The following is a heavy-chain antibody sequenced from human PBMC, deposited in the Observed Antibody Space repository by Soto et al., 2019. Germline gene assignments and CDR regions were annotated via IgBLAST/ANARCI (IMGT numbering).Heavy chain of an antibody. CDR1: GFTFSSYA. V-gene: IGHV3-33*08. CDR2: IWYDGSNK. CDR3: ARGKDCGGDCYPLDY. J-gene: IGHJ4*02. Sequence: QVQLVESGGGVVQPGRSLRLSCAASGFTFSSYAMHWVRQAPGKGLEWVAVIWYDGSNKYYADSVKGRFTISRDNSKNTLYLQMNSLRAEDTAVYYCARGKDCGGDCYPLDYWGQGTLVTVSS. D-gene: IGHD2-21*02.